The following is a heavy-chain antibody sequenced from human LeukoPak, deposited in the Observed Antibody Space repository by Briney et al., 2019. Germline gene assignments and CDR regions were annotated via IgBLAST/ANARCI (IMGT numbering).Heavy chain of an antibody. D-gene: IGHD3-22*01. CDR1: GGSISSSSYY. Sequence: SETLSLTCTVSGGSISSSSYYWGWIRQPPGKGLEWIGSIYYSGSTYYNPSLKSRVTISVDTSKNQFSLKLSSVTAADTAVYYCARGWATMIVEDKAFDIWGQVTMVTVSS. CDR2: IYYSGST. CDR3: ARGWATMIVEDKAFDI. V-gene: IGHV4-39*01. J-gene: IGHJ3*02.